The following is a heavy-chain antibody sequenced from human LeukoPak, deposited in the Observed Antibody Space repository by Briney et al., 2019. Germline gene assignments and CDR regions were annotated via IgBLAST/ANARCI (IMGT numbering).Heavy chain of an antibody. CDR1: EFTFSSYW. CDR2: INSDGSST. CDR3: ARGTGSYYSLGY. J-gene: IGHJ4*02. D-gene: IGHD1-26*01. Sequence: GGSLRLSCAASEFTFSSYWMHWVRQAPGKGLVWVSRINSDGSSTSYADSVKGRFTISRDNAKNTLYLQMDSLRAEDTAMYYCARGTGSYYSLGYWGQGTLVTVSS. V-gene: IGHV3-74*01.